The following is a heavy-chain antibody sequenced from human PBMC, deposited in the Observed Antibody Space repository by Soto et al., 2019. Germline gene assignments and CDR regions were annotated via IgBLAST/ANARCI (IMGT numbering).Heavy chain of an antibody. CDR1: GFTFSSYA. Sequence: EVQLLESGGGLVQPGGSLRLSCAASGFTFSSYAMSWVRQAPGKGLEWVSAISGSGGSTYYADSVKGRFTTSRDNSKNTLYLQMNSLRAEDTAVYYCAKDRGWLHSEGYWGQGTLVTVSS. CDR3: AKDRGWLHSEGY. CDR2: ISGSGGST. J-gene: IGHJ4*02. V-gene: IGHV3-23*01. D-gene: IGHD5-12*01.